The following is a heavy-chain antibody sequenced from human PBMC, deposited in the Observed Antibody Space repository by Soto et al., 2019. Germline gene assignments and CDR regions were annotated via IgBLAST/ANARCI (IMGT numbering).Heavy chain of an antibody. D-gene: IGHD3-10*01. CDR2: IYYTGST. J-gene: IGHJ4*02. CDR3: AVGSPVPFDY. V-gene: IGHV4-59*01. Sequence: QVQLQESGPGLVKPSETLSLTCTVSGGSISSYYWSWIRQPPGKGLEWIGYIYYTGSTNYNPSLKTRVTRSVDTSENQFSLMLSSVTAADTDGSYYAVGSPVPFDYWGQGTLVPVSS. CDR1: GGSISSYY.